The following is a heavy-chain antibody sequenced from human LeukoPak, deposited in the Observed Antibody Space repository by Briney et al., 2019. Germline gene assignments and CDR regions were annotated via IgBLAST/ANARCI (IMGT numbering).Heavy chain of an antibody. CDR2: MNPNSGNT. J-gene: IGHJ6*02. CDR3: ARSRPYDFWSGYYYYYYYGMDV. CDR1: GYTFTSYD. V-gene: IGHV1-8*01. D-gene: IGHD3-3*01. Sequence: ASVKVSCKASGYTFTSYDINWVRQATGQGLEWMGWMNPNSGNTGYAQKFQGRVTMTRNTSLSTAYMELSSLRSEDTAVYYCARSRPYDFWSGYYYYYYYGMDVWGQGTTVTVSS.